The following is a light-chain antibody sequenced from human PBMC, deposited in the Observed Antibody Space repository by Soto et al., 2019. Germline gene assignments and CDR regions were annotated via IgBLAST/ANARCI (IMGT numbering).Light chain of an antibody. CDR3: SSYAGSNNFV. CDR2: EVS. J-gene: IGLJ1*01. V-gene: IGLV2-8*01. Sequence: QSVLTQPPSASGSPGQSVTISCTGTSSDIGAYIYVSWYQQHPGKAPKLMISEVSRRPSGVPERFSGSKSGNTDSLTVSGLQADDEAHYYCSSYAGSNNFVFGTGTKLTVL. CDR1: SSDIGAYIY.